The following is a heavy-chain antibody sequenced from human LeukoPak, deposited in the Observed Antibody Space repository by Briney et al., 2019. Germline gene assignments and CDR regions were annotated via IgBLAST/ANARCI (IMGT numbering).Heavy chain of an antibody. Sequence: PGGSLRLSCAASGFTFSSYSMNWVRQAPGKGLEWVSSISSGSSYIYYADSVKGRFTISRDNAKNSLYLQMNSLRAEDTAVYYCARDWGYYDRSGYYYPYYFDYWGQGTLVTVSS. CDR3: ARDWGYYDRSGYYYPYYFDY. J-gene: IGHJ4*02. CDR1: GFTFSSYS. V-gene: IGHV3-21*01. CDR2: ISSGSSYI. D-gene: IGHD3-22*01.